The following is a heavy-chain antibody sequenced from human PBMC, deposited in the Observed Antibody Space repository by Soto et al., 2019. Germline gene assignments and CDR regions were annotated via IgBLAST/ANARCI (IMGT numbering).Heavy chain of an antibody. CDR2: ISGSSDTI. CDR3: TREASGSGWWSQGSFES. V-gene: IGHV3-48*04. Sequence: EVQLVASGGGLVQPGGSLRLSCAASGFTLSSYNMNWVRQAPGKGLEWVSYISGSSDTIYYADSVRGRFTISRDDSKNTLYLQMNSLSVDDTAVYYCTREASGSGWWSQGSFESWGQGTLVTVSS. CDR1: GFTLSSYN. J-gene: IGHJ5*01. D-gene: IGHD6-19*01.